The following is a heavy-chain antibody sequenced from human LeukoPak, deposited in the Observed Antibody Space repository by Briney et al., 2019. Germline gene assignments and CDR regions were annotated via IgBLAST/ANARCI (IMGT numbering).Heavy chain of an antibody. Sequence: GGSLRLSCAASGFLVNDYGMHWVRQAPGKGPEWVAAMRFDGNTKYYVDSVKGRFTISRDTSKNTLFLQMNSLRDEDTATYYCAKDKGNQQLYALDVWGQGTTVSVSS. J-gene: IGHJ6*02. CDR3: AKDKGNQQLYALDV. V-gene: IGHV3-30*02. D-gene: IGHD1-1*01. CDR1: GFLVNDYG. CDR2: MRFDGNTK.